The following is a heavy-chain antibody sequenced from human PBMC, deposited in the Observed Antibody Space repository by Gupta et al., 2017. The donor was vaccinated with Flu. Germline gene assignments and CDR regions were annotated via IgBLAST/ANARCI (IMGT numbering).Heavy chain of an antibody. D-gene: IGHD2-2*01. CDR3: AGEVVPAATYADATNQKYFDY. V-gene: IGHV3-30-3*01. CDR2: ISYDGSNK. Sequence: EWVAVISYDGSNKYYADSVKGRFTISRDNSKNTLYLQMNSLRAEDTAVYYCAGEVVPAATYADATNQKYFDYWGQGTLVTVSS. J-gene: IGHJ4*02.